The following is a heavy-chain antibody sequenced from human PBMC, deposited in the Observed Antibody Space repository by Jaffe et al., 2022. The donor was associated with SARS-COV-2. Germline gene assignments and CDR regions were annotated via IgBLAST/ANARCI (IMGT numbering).Heavy chain of an antibody. J-gene: IGHJ6*02. CDR3: AKDIDIVGATAGLGHYYYYGMDV. CDR2: ISGDGGST. CDR1: GFTFDDYA. Sequence: EVQLVESGGGVVQPGGSLRLSCAASGFTFDDYAMHWVRQAPGKGLEWVSLISGDGGSTYYADSVKGRFTISRDNSKNSLYLQMNSLRTEDTALYYCAKDIDIVGATAGLGHYYYYGMDVWGQGTTVTVSS. V-gene: IGHV3-43*02. D-gene: IGHD1-26*01.